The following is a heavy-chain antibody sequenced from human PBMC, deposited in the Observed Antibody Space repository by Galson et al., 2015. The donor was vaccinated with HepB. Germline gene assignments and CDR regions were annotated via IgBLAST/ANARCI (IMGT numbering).Heavy chain of an antibody. Sequence: SLRLSCAASGFTFSNFWMSWVRQAPGKGLEWAANIKQDGSEKHYVDSVKGRFTISRDNVKNSLYLQMSSLRDEDTAVYYCARAIHGAWGSDAFDIWGQGAMVTASS. D-gene: IGHD3-16*01. V-gene: IGHV3-7*01. CDR1: GFTFSNFW. CDR3: ARAIHGAWGSDAFDI. CDR2: IKQDGSEK. J-gene: IGHJ3*02.